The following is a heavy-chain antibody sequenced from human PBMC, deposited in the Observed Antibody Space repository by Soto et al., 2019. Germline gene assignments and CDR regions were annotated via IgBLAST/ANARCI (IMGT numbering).Heavy chain of an antibody. CDR1: RFTFNSYS. V-gene: IGHV3-30-3*01. CDR2: ISYDGSNK. Sequence: PGGCLRISCSASRFTFNSYSIHWVRPAPGKGLDWVAVISYDGSNKYYADSVKGRFTISRDNSKNTLYLQMNSLRAEDTAVYYCARDGVRGIEYYYYYYGMDVWGQGTTVTVSS. D-gene: IGHD3-10*01. J-gene: IGHJ6*02. CDR3: ARDGVRGIEYYYYYYGMDV.